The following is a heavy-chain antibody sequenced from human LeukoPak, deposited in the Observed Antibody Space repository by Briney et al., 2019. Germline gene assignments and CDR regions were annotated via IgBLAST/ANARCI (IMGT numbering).Heavy chain of an antibody. D-gene: IGHD1-26*01. J-gene: IGHJ5*02. CDR3: ARDLWAPSGSFWWFDP. Sequence: PSETLSLTCTVSGGSISSYYWSWIRQPAGKGLEWIGRIYTSGSTNYNPSLKSRVTMSVDTSKNQFSLKLSSVTAADTAVYYCARDLWAPSGSFWWFDPWGQGTLVTVSS. CDR2: IYTSGST. V-gene: IGHV4-4*07. CDR1: GGSISSYY.